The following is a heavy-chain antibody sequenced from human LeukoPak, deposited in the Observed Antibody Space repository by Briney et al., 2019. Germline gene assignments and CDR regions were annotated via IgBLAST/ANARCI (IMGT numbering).Heavy chain of an antibody. CDR3: AKAALVVVAAPDAFDI. CDR1: GFTFSSYG. D-gene: IGHD2-15*01. CDR2: ISGSGGST. Sequence: GGTLRLSCAASGFTFSSYGVSWVRQAPGKGLEWVSAISGSGGSTYYADSVKGRFTISRDNSKNTLYLQMNSLRAEDTAVYYCAKAALVVVAAPDAFDIWGQGTMVTVSS. V-gene: IGHV3-23*01. J-gene: IGHJ3*02.